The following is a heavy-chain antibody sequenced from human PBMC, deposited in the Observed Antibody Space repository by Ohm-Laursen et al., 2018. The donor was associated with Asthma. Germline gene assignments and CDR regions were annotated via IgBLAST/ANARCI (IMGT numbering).Heavy chain of an antibody. V-gene: IGHV1-18*01. Sequence: GASVKVSCKASGGTFSSYAISWVRQAPGQGLEWMGWISAYNGNTNYAQKLQGRVTMTTDTSASTAYMELSSLRSEDTAVYYCARGDTVDEVYFDYWGQGTLVTVSS. J-gene: IGHJ4*02. CDR1: GGTFSSYA. CDR3: ARGDTVDEVYFDY. D-gene: IGHD5-18*01. CDR2: ISAYNGNT.